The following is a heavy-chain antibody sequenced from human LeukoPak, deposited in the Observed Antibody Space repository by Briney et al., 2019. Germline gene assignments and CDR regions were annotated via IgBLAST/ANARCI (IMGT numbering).Heavy chain of an antibody. CDR2: MNPNSGST. CDR1: GYTFTSYD. J-gene: IGHJ4*02. CDR3: ARQGDILTGYYEYYFDY. Sequence: GASVKVSCKASGYTFTSYDINWVRQATGQGLEWMGWMNPNSGSTGYAQKFQGRVTMTRDTSTSTVYMELSSLRSEDTAVYYCARQGDILTGYYEYYFDYWGQGTLVTVSS. V-gene: IGHV1-8*01. D-gene: IGHD3-9*01.